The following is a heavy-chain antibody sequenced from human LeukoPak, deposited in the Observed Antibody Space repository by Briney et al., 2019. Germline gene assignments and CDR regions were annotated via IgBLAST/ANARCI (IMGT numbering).Heavy chain of an antibody. CDR1: GFTFSSYS. D-gene: IGHD3-22*01. V-gene: IGHV3-30*18. J-gene: IGHJ4*02. CDR2: ISYDGSNK. Sequence: QSGGSLRLSCAASGFTFSSYSMNWVRQAPGKGLEWVAVISYDGSNKYYADSVKGRFTISRDNSKNTLYLQMNSLRVEDTAVYYCAKGVHSAIVVARGLEGADYWGQGTLVTVSS. CDR3: AKGVHSAIVVARGLEGADY.